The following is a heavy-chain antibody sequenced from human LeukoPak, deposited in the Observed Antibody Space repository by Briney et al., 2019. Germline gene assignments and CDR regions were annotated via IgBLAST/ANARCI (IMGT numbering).Heavy chain of an antibody. D-gene: IGHD6-19*01. CDR1: GGSFSGYY. Sequence: SETLSLTCAVYGGSFSGYYWSWIRQPPGKGLEWIGEINHSGSTNYNPSLKSRVTISVDTSKNQFSLKLSPVTAADTAVYYCARGYSSGWSERVDVWGQGTTVTVSS. CDR3: ARGYSSGWSERVDV. J-gene: IGHJ6*02. CDR2: INHSGST. V-gene: IGHV4-34*01.